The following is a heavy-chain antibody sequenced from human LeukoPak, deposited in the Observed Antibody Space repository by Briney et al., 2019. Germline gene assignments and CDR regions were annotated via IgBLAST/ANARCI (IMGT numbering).Heavy chain of an antibody. CDR2: ISSSSSYM. J-gene: IGHJ6*03. CDR1: GFTFSTYS. Sequence: PGGSLRLSCAVSGFTFSTYSMQWVRQAPGKGLEWVSSISSSSSYMNYADSVKGRFTISRDNAENSLYLQMNSLRAEDTAVYYCARDRGKTSPYYYVDVWGKGTTVTVSS. V-gene: IGHV3-21*01. CDR3: ARDRGKTSPYYYVDV. D-gene: IGHD4-23*01.